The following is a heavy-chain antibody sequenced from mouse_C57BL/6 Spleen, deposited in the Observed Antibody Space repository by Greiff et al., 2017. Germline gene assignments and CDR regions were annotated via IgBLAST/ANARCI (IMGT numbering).Heavy chain of an antibody. CDR2: IDPGDGDT. CDR1: GFNIKDYY. D-gene: IGHD2-3*01. J-gene: IGHJ2*01. CDR3: ATQCGDGYYDYFDY. Sequence: EVQLQQSGAELVRPGASVKLSCTASGFNIKDYYMHWVKQRPEQGLAWIGKIDPGDGDTDYAPKFQGKATMTADTSSNTAYLQLSSLMSEDTAVYYCATQCGDGYYDYFDYWGQGTTLTVSS. V-gene: IGHV14-1*01.